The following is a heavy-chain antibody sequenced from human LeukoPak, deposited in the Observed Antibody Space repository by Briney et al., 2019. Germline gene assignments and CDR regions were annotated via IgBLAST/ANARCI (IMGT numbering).Heavy chain of an antibody. CDR3: ARTRYSGSYYVGIDFDY. J-gene: IGHJ4*02. CDR1: GGSISSSDYY. V-gene: IGHV4-30-4*08. Sequence: SETLSLTCTVSGGSISSSDYYWSWICQPPGKGLEWIGYIYYSGSTYYNPSLKSRVTISVDTSKNQFSLTLSSVTAADTAVYYCARTRYSGSYYVGIDFDYWGQGTLVTVSS. D-gene: IGHD1-26*01. CDR2: IYYSGST.